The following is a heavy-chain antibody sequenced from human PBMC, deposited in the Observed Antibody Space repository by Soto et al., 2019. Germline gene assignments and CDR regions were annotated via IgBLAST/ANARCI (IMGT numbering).Heavy chain of an antibody. CDR3: AGGGSIVVATRRLMDG. D-gene: IGHD3-22*01. CDR1: GGSVDSNSYY. Sequence: SETLSLTCTVSGGSVDSNSYYWGWIRQPPGKGLEWIGSICYSGSTYYNPSLKSRVTISVDTSKNQFSLQLRSVTVADTAFFYCAGGGSIVVATRRLMDGPGKATTVTVAS. CDR2: ICYSGST. J-gene: IGHJ6*03. V-gene: IGHV4-39*01.